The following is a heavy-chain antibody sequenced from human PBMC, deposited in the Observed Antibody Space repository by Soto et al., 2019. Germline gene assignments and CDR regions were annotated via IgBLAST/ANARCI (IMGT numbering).Heavy chain of an antibody. D-gene: IGHD3-10*01. CDR2: INAGSGNA. CDR1: GYSFQTYS. V-gene: IGHV1-3*01. J-gene: IGHJ5*02. CDR3: ARNRLLRFEEFDP. Sequence: ASVKVSCKASGYSFQTYSIHWVRQAPGQRLEWMGSINAGSGNAKYSPKFQDRVTITRDTSATTAYMELSSLRSEDTAVYVCARNRLLRFEEFDPWGQGTLVTVSS.